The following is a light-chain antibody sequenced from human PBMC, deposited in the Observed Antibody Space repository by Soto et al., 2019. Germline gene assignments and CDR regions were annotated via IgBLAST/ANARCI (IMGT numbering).Light chain of an antibody. CDR3: SSYAGINNLVV. CDR1: SSDVGGYKY. CDR2: EVN. V-gene: IGLV2-8*01. Sequence: QSALTQPPSASGSPGQSVTISCTGTSSDVGGYKYVSWYQQHPGKAPKLMIFEVNKRPSGVPDRFSGSKSGNTASLTVSGLQAEDEADYYCSSYAGINNLVVFGTRTKVTVL. J-gene: IGLJ1*01.